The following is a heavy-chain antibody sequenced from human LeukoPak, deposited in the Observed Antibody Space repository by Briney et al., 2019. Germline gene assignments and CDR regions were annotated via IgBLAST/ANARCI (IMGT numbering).Heavy chain of an antibody. J-gene: IGHJ3*02. CDR1: GFTFSSYG. CDR2: TSCDGSNK. V-gene: IGHV3-30*18. D-gene: IGHD2-2*01. CDR3: AKDLSYLRAFDI. Sequence: GGSLRLSCAASGFTFSSYGMHWVRQAPGKGLEWVAVTSCDGSNKYYADSVKGRFTISRDNSKNTLYLQMNSLRAEDTAVYYCAKDLSYLRAFDIWGQGTMVTVSS.